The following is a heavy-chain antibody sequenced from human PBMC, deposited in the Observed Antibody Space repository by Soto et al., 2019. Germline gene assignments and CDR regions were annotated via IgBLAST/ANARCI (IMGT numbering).Heavy chain of an antibody. CDR1: GYTFTGYY. CDR3: AREYYYDSSGIPRYYGMDV. CDR2: INPNSGGT. V-gene: IGHV1-2*04. D-gene: IGHD3-22*01. J-gene: IGHJ6*02. Sequence: GASVKVSCKASGYTFTGYYMHWVRQAPGQGLEWMGWINPNSGGTNYAQKFQGWVTMTRDTSISTAYMELSRLRSDDTAVYYCAREYYYDSSGIPRYYGMDVSGQGTTVTVSS.